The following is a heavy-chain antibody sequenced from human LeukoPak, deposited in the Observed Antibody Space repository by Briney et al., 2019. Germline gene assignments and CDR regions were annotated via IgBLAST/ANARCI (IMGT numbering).Heavy chain of an antibody. CDR2: ISISGGST. Sequence: GGSLRLSCAASGFTFSSHAMSWVRQAPGKGLEWVSAISISGGSTYYADSVKGRFTISRDNSKNALYLQMNSLRPEDTAVYYCANEIRPNDHWGQGTLVTVSS. CDR3: ANEIRPNDH. J-gene: IGHJ4*02. CDR1: GFTFSSHA. D-gene: IGHD4-17*01. V-gene: IGHV3-23*01.